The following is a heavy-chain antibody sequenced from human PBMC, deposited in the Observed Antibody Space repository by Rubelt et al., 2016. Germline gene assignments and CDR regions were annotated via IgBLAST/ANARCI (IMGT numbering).Heavy chain of an antibody. CDR2: IYPGDSDT. Sequence: EVQLVQSGAEVKKPGESLKISCKGSGYTFTTYWIGWVRQMPGKGLEWRGLIYPGDSDTRYSPSVHGQVTISADTSINHAYLQWSSLKASDTAMYYCARTYYYVSTRLYYAIWGQGTLVTVSS. V-gene: IGHV5-51*01. J-gene: IGHJ4*02. CDR3: ARTYYYVSTRLYYAI. D-gene: IGHD3-22*01. CDR1: GYTFTTYW.